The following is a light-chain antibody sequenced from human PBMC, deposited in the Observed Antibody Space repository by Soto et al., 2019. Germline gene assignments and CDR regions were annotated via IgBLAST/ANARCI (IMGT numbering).Light chain of an antibody. J-gene: IGKJ3*01. CDR3: QQRSSLPLFT. Sequence: EIVLTQSPATLSLSPGEGATLSCRASQSVSRYLAWYQQKPGQAPRLLIYDTSNRAIGIPARFSGSGSGTDFTLTFSSLEPEDFAVYYCQQRSSLPLFTFGPGTKVDIK. CDR1: QSVSRY. CDR2: DTS. V-gene: IGKV3-11*01.